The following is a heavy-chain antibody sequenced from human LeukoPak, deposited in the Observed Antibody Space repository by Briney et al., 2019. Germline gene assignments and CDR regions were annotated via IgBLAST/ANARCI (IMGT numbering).Heavy chain of an antibody. J-gene: IGHJ4*02. CDR1: GYTFTDYY. D-gene: IGHD5/OR15-5a*01. CDR3: ARFDQVSQTAGGY. CDR2: INPHSGGT. V-gene: IGHV1-2*02. Sequence: ASVKVSCKASGYTFTDYYMHWVRQAPGQGLEWMGWINPHSGGTNYAQKFQGRVTMTRDTSISTAYMELSRLRSDDTAVYYCARFDQVSQTAGGYWGQGTLVTVSS.